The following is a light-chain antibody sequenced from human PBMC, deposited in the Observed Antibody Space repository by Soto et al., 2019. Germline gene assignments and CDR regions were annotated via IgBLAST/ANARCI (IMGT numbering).Light chain of an antibody. CDR1: SSNIGAGYD. Sequence: QSVLTQPPSVSGAPGQRVTISCTGSSSNIGAGYDVHWYQQLPGTAPKLIIYGNSNRPSGVPDRFSGSKSGTSASLAITGLQAEDEADDYCQSYDSSLSGSDVVFGGGTKLTVL. CDR3: QSYDSSLSGSDVV. V-gene: IGLV1-40*01. CDR2: GNS. J-gene: IGLJ2*01.